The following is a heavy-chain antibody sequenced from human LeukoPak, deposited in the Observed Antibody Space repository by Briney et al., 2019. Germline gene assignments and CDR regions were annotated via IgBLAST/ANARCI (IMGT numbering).Heavy chain of an antibody. CDR3: ARGWMATIPTAYDY. CDR2: INTNTGNP. Sequence: ASVKVSCKASGYTFTSYAMNWVRQAPGQGLEWMGWINTNTGNPTYAQGFTGRFVFSLDTSVSTAYLQISSLKAEDTAVYYRARGWMATIPTAYDYWGQGTLVTVSS. V-gene: IGHV7-4-1*02. D-gene: IGHD5-24*01. J-gene: IGHJ4*02. CDR1: GYTFTSYA.